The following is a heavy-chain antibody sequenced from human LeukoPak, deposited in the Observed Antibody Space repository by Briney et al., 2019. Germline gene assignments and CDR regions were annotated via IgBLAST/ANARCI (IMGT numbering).Heavy chain of an antibody. D-gene: IGHD4-17*01. CDR3: ARGSRTTVLDY. J-gene: IGHJ4*02. Sequence: ASVKVSCKTSGYTFTSYSITWVRQAAGQGLEWMGWISAYSGNTNSAQKFQDRVTMTTDTSTSTAYMELRSLTSDDTAVYYCARGSRTTVLDYWGQGTLLTVSS. CDR2: ISAYSGNT. V-gene: IGHV1-18*01. CDR1: GYTFTSYS.